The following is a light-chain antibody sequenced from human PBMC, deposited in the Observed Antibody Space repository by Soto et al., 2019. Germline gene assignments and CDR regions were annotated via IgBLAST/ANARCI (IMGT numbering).Light chain of an antibody. Sequence: QSVLTQPASVSGSPGQSITISCTGTSSDVGAYNYVSWYQQHPDKAPQLIIYEVHNRPSGVSNRFSGSKSGNTASLTISGLQAEDEADYFCNSFTTSHSWVFGGGTKLTVL. CDR3: NSFTTSHSWV. V-gene: IGLV2-14*01. CDR2: EVH. CDR1: SSDVGAYNY. J-gene: IGLJ3*02.